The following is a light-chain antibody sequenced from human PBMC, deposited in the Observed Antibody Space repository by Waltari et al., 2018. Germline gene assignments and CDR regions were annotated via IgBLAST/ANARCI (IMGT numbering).Light chain of an antibody. CDR3: GTWDSSLSGAV. Sequence: QSVLTQPPSVSAAPGQRVTISCSGGSSNIGNNYVTVYRQFPGTAPKLLIYENSERPSGIPGRFSGSKSGTSATLDITGLQAGDEADYYCGTWDSSLSGAVFGGGTHLTVL. CDR1: SSNIGNNY. CDR2: ENS. V-gene: IGLV1-51*02. J-gene: IGLJ7*01.